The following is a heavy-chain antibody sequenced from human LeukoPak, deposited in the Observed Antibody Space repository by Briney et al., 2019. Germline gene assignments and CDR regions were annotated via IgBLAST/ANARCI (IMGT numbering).Heavy chain of an antibody. CDR1: GGTFSSYA. CDR2: IIPIFGTA. D-gene: IGHD3-10*01. Sequence: SVKVSCRASGGTFSSYAISWVRQAPGQGLEWMGGIIPIFGTANYAQKFQGRVTITADESTSTAYMELSSLRSEDTAVYYCASSATGAFDYWGQGTLVTVSS. V-gene: IGHV1-69*13. J-gene: IGHJ4*02. CDR3: ASSATGAFDY.